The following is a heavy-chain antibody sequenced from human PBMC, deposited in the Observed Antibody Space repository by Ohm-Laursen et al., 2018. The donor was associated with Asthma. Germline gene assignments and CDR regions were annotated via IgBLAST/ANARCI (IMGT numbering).Heavy chain of an antibody. Sequence: SLRLSCAASGFTFSNYAMSWVRQGPGKGLEWVSVISGTGGRTYLADSVKGRFTMSRDNSKNTLYLQMNSLRAEDTAVYYCAREPYYYDSSGYEGGLDYWGQGTLVTVSS. CDR2: ISGTGGRT. J-gene: IGHJ4*02. CDR1: GFTFSNYA. CDR3: AREPYYYDSSGYEGGLDY. V-gene: IGHV3-23*01. D-gene: IGHD3-22*01.